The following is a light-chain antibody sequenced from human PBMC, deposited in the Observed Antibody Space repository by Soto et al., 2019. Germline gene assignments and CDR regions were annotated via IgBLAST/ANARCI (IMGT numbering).Light chain of an antibody. Sequence: QSVLTQPPSVSGTPGQKVSISCTGSGSNLGGNPDNWYHHLPGGTPKLLIYTNHQRPSGVPARFSGSKSGTSASLAISGLRSEDEADFYCAAWDDSLNAVVFGGGTKLTVL. V-gene: IGLV1-44*01. CDR1: GSNLGGNP. CDR3: AAWDDSLNAVV. J-gene: IGLJ2*01. CDR2: TNH.